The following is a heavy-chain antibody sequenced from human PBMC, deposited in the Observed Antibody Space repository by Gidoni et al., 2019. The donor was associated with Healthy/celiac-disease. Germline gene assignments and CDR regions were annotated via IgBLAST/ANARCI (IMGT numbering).Heavy chain of an antibody. J-gene: IGHJ6*03. D-gene: IGHD3-3*01. CDR3: ARDFWSGYPNMDV. V-gene: IGHV4-30-4*01. CDR2: IYYSGST. Sequence: QVQLQESGPGLVRPSQTLCLTCTVDGGSISSGDYYWSWIRQPPGKGLEWIVYIYYSGSTYYHPSLKSRVTISVDTSKTQFSLKLSSVTAADTAVYYCARDFWSGYPNMDVWGKGTTVTVSS. CDR1: GGSISSGDYY.